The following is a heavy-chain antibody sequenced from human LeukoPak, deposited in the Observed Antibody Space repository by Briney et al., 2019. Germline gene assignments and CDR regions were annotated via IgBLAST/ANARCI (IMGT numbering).Heavy chain of an antibody. CDR3: TRDPNHPGYSSGWYY. CDR2: IRHSDDTS. CDR1: GFTFSSFT. V-gene: IGHV3-48*04. Sequence: GGSLRLSCAASGFTFSSFTMIWVRQAPGKGLEWVSSIRHSDDTSHYADSVRGRFTISRDNAKSSLYLQMNSLRAEDTAVYYCTRDPNHPGYSSGWYYWGQGTLVTVSS. J-gene: IGHJ4*02. D-gene: IGHD6-19*01.